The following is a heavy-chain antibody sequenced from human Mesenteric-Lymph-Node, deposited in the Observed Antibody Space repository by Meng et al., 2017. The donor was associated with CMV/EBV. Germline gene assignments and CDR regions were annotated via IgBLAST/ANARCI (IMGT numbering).Heavy chain of an antibody. J-gene: IGHJ6*02. CDR2: INSDGSST. Sequence: GGSLRLSCAASGFTFSSYWMHWVRQAPGKGLVWVSRINSDGSSTSYADSVKGRFTISRDNAKNTLYLQMNSLRAEDTAVYYCARARVVGGMDVWGQGTTVTVSS. D-gene: IGHD2-15*01. CDR3: ARARVVGGMDV. V-gene: IGHV3-74*01. CDR1: GFTFSSYW.